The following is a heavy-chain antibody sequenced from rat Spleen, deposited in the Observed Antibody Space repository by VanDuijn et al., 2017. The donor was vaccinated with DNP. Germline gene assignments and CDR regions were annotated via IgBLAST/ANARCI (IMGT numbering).Heavy chain of an antibody. CDR3: ARNRGGLSY. D-gene: IGHD4-3*01. CDR2: IWGGGST. J-gene: IGHJ2*01. CDR1: GFSLTGNS. Sequence: QVQLEESGPGLVQPSQTLSLTCIVSGFSLTGNSVHWVRQPPGKGLEWVGTIWGGGSTDYNSALKFRLTISRDTSKSQVFLKMNSVQTEDTAMYFCARNRGGLSYWGQGVMVTVSS. V-gene: IGHV2-1*01.